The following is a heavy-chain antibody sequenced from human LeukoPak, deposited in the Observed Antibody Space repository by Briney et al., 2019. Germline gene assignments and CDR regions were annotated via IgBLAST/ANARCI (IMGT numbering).Heavy chain of an antibody. D-gene: IGHD1-26*01. CDR2: ISGNSGKT. Sequence: EASVKVSCKTSGYTFSTYGLSWVRQAPGQGLEWMGWISGNSGKTHYAQKFQDRVPLTTDTSSTTAFMELRSLRSDDTAMYYCARNAGSYFEFAPWGQGTLVTVSS. V-gene: IGHV1-18*01. CDR3: ARNAGSYFEFAP. J-gene: IGHJ5*02. CDR1: GYTFSTYG.